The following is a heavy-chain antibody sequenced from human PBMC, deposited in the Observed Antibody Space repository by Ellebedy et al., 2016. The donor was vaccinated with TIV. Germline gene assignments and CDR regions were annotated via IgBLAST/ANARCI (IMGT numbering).Heavy chain of an antibody. CDR2: IYYSGST. J-gene: IGHJ4*02. D-gene: IGHD3-16*01. CDR3: ASGGASSKYFDY. CDR1: GCSVSNTRYS. Sequence: MPSETLSLTCGASGCSVSNTRYSWASIRQPPGQGLAWIGFIYYSGSTHYNPSLKIRVTISVDTSKNQFSLELSSVTAADKAVYYCASGGASSKYFDYWGQGTLVTVSS. V-gene: IGHV4-61*01.